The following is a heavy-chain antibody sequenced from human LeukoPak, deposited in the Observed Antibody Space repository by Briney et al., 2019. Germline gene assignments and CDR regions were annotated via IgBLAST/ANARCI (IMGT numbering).Heavy chain of an antibody. CDR1: GFTFSSYG. D-gene: IGHD5-18*01. J-gene: IGHJ4*02. CDR2: ISYDGSNK. CDR3: AKWRYKDTAMAGMDYFDY. V-gene: IGHV3-30*18. Sequence: GRSLRLSCAASGFTFSSYGMHWVRQAPGKGLEWVAVISYDGSNKYYVDSVKGRFTISRDNSKNALYLQMNSLRAEDTAVYYCAKWRYKDTAMAGMDYFDYWGQGTLVTVSS.